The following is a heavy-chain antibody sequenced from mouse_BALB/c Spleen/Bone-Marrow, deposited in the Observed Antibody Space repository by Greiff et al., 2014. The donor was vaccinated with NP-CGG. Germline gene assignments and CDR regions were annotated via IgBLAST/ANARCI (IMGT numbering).Heavy chain of an antibody. J-gene: IGHJ3*01. CDR3: TTGFAY. CDR1: GFTFSNYW. V-gene: IGHV6-6*02. CDR2: IRLKSNNYAT. Sequence: EVKLVESGGGLVQPGGSMKLSCVASGFTFSNYWMNWVRQSPEKGLDGVAEIRLKSNNYATHYAESVKGRFTISRDDSKNSVYLQMNNLRAEDTGIYYCTTGFAYWGQGTLVTVSA.